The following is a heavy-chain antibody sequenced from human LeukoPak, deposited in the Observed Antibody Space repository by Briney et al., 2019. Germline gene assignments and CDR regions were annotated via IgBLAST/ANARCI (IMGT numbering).Heavy chain of an antibody. CDR3: ARGDTAMVTDFDY. J-gene: IGHJ4*02. CDR2: INHSGST. Sequence: PSETLSLTCAVYGGSFSGYYWSWIRQPPGKGLEWIGEINHSGSTNYNPFLKSRVTISVDTSKNQFSLKLSSVTAADTAVYYCARGDTAMVTDFDYWGQGTLVTVSS. CDR1: GGSFSGYY. D-gene: IGHD5-18*01. V-gene: IGHV4-34*01.